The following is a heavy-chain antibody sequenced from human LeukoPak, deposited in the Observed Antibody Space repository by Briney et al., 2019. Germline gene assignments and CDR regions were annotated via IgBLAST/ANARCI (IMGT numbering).Heavy chain of an antibody. CDR2: ISGSGGST. Sequence: PGGSLRLSCAASGFTFSSYAMSWVRQAPGKGLEWVSAISGSGGSTYYADSVKGRFTISRDNSKNTLYLQMDSLRAEDTAVYYCATFQIVVVPAAEDFDYWGQGTLVTVSS. CDR1: GFTFSSYA. V-gene: IGHV3-23*01. D-gene: IGHD2-2*01. J-gene: IGHJ4*02. CDR3: ATFQIVVVPAAEDFDY.